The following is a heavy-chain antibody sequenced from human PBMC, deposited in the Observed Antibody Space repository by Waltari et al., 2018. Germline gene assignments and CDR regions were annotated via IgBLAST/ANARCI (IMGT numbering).Heavy chain of an antibody. J-gene: IGHJ4*02. CDR1: GGSIRSSNYY. CDR2: IYYGGTT. D-gene: IGHD2-21*02. Sequence: QLHLQKSGPGLVKPSATLSLTCTVSGGSIRSSNYYWGWIRQPPGKGLEWIGSIYYGGTTYYNPSLKSRVTISVDTSKNQFSLKLSSVTAADTAVYYCARSLGDPDYFDYWGQGTLVTVSS. CDR3: ARSLGDPDYFDY. V-gene: IGHV4-39*01.